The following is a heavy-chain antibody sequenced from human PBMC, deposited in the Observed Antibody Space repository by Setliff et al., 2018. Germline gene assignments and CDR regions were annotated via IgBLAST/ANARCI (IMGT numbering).Heavy chain of an antibody. V-gene: IGHV1-3*01. D-gene: IGHD5-18*01. CDR3: ARDSYTAMVADAFDI. Sequence: ASVKVSCKASGYTFTSYAMHWVRQAPGQRLEWMGWLNAGNGNTKYSQKFQGRVTITRDTSASTAYMELSSLRSEDTAVYYCARDSYTAMVADAFDIWGQGTMVTVSS. CDR2: LNAGNGNT. J-gene: IGHJ3*02. CDR1: GYTFTSYA.